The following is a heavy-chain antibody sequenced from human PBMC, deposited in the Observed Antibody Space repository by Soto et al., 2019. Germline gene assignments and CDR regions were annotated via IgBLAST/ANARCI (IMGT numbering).Heavy chain of an antibody. CDR1: GYSFSSYG. Sequence: ASVKVSCKASGYSFSSYGIHWLRQAPGQGLEWMARIDPGGGSTRYAEKFQGRVTMTRDSSTSTVYMELSRLKSDDTAVYFCATDSNYDVSNSFWGQGTLVTVSS. J-gene: IGHJ4*02. V-gene: IGHV1-46*01. CDR2: IDPGGGST. D-gene: IGHD3-3*01. CDR3: ATDSNYDVSNSF.